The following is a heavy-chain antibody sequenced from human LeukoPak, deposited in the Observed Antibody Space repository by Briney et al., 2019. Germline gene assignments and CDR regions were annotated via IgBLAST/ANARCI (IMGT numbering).Heavy chain of an antibody. D-gene: IGHD3-10*01. V-gene: IGHV3-48*02. CDR3: ARDLHYAFDI. Sequence: GGALRLSCAASGFTFSGYAMNWVRQAPGKGLEWVSHIYSSDTTYADSVKGRFTISRDNAKNSLYLQMNSLRDGDTAVYYCARDLHYAFDIWGQGTMVTASS. CDR1: GFTFSGYA. J-gene: IGHJ3*02. CDR2: IYSSDTT.